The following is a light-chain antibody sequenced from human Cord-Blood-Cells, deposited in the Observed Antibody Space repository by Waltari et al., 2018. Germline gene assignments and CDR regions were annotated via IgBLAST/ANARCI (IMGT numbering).Light chain of an antibody. CDR1: QSVSSY. CDR2: DAS. V-gene: IGKV3-11*01. CDR3: QQRSNWPPLT. J-gene: IGKJ4*01. Sequence: EIVLTQSPATLSLSPGERATLPCRASQSVSSYLAWYQQKPGQAPRLLIYDASNRATGIPARFSGSGSGTDFTLTISSLEPEDFAVYCCQQRSNWPPLTFGGGTKVEI.